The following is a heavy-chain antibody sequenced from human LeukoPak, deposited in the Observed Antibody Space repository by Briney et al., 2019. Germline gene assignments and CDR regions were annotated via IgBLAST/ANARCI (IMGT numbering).Heavy chain of an antibody. Sequence: PSETLSLTCTVSGGSISSGSYYWSWIRQPAGKGLEWIGRIYTSGSTNYNPSLKSRVTISVDTSKNQFSLKLSSVTAADTAVYYYAREGWYNWNPYYFDYWGQGTLVTVSS. CDR1: GGSISSGSYY. V-gene: IGHV4-61*02. CDR3: AREGWYNWNPYYFDY. CDR2: IYTSGST. D-gene: IGHD1-1*01. J-gene: IGHJ4*02.